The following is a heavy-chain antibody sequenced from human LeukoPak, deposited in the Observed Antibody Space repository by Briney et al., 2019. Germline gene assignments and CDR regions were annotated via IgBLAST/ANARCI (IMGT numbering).Heavy chain of an antibody. CDR1: GFTFSSYG. Sequence: GGSLRLSCAASGFTFSSYGMHWVRQAPGKGLEWVTLIRYDGSNKYYADSVKGRFTISRDNSKNTLYLQMNSLRAEDTAVYYCAKGEEWIQLWFDYYYYVDVWGKGTTVTISS. V-gene: IGHV3-30*02. J-gene: IGHJ6*03. CDR2: IRYDGSNK. D-gene: IGHD5-18*01. CDR3: AKGEEWIQLWFDYYYYVDV.